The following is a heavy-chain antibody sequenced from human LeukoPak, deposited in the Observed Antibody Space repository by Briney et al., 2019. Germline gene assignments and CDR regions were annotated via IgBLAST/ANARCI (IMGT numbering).Heavy chain of an antibody. Sequence: GGSLRLSCTASGFTFSSYAMHWVRQAPGKGLEWVTVISYDGTNKYYADSVKGRFTISRDNSKNTLYLQMNSLRAEDTAVYYCAKDQGRGSGSYSWGSFDYWGQGTLVTVSS. V-gene: IGHV3-30*04. CDR1: GFTFSSYA. CDR3: AKDQGRGSGSYSWGSFDY. CDR2: ISYDGTNK. J-gene: IGHJ4*02. D-gene: IGHD3-10*01.